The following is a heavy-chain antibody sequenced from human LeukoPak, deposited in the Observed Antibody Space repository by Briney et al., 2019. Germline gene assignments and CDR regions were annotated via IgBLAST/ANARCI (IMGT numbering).Heavy chain of an antibody. D-gene: IGHD3-22*01. J-gene: IGHJ5*02. CDR2: IRSNSDGGTI. CDR3: ATDFYDST. V-gene: IGHV3-15*07. Sequence: GGSLRLSCATSGFTFSNAWMNWVRQAPGKGLEWVGRIRSNSDGGTIDYAAPVKGRFTLSRDDSKTTPYLQMNSLQTEDTAVYYCATDFYDSTWGQGTLVTVSS. CDR1: GFTFSNAW.